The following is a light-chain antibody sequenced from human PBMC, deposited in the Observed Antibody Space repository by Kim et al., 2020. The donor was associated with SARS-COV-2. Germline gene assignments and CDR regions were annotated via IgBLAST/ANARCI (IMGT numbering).Light chain of an antibody. V-gene: IGLV10-54*04. CDR3: SAWDKSLPPWV. CDR1: DHNVGNEE. J-gene: IGLJ3*02. CDR2: RNN. Sequence: HTANRPCPGSDHNVGNEEAAWLEPHQGHPPNPRSYRNNHRPSGISERFSACRSGSTASLTIPGLQPEDEADYYCSAWDKSLPPWVFGGGTQLTV.